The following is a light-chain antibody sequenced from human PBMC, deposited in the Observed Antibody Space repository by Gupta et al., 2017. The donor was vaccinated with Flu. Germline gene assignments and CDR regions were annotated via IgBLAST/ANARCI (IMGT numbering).Light chain of an antibody. CDR2: EVS. Sequence: QAALTQPASVAGSPGQSITISCTGTSSDVGGYNYVSCYQQPPGKAPILMIYEVSNRPSGVSNRFSGSKSGNTASLTISGLQAEDEADYYCSSYTSSSTQFGGGTKLTVL. CDR3: SSYTSSSTQ. V-gene: IGLV2-14*01. J-gene: IGLJ2*01. CDR1: SSDVGGYNY.